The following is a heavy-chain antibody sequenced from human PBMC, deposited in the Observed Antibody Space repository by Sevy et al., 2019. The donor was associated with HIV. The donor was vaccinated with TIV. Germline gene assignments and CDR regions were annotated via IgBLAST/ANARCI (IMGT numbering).Heavy chain of an antibody. CDR1: GGSITSLY. Sequence: SETLSLTCTVSGGSITSLYWNWIRQPPGKGLEWIANIYYNGHINYNPSLRSRVTLSLDTSKNQFFLGLSSVTAADTAMYYCAGENAWGRGYSWGQGTLVTVSS. D-gene: IGHD1-26*01. CDR3: AGENAWGRGYS. J-gene: IGHJ4*02. V-gene: IGHV4-59*08. CDR2: IYYNGHI.